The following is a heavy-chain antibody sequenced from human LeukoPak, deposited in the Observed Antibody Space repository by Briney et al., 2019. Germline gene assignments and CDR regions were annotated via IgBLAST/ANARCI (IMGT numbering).Heavy chain of an antibody. D-gene: IGHD2-8*02. CDR2: IDPGDSFT. CDR1: GYSFSSYW. Sequence: GESLKISCKGSGYSFSSYWISWVRQMPGKSLEWMGRIDPGDSFTKYRPSLEGRVTISADKSLSTVYPQWSSLKASDTAIYYCARDGGGVSSWVSHWGQGTLVTVSS. CDR3: ARDGGGVSSWVSH. J-gene: IGHJ4*02. V-gene: IGHV5-10-1*01.